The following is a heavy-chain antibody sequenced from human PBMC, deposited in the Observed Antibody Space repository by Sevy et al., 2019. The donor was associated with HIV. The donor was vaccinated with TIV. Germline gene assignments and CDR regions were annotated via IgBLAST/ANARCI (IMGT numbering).Heavy chain of an antibody. D-gene: IGHD1-1*01. CDR1: GGSISSYY. Sequence: SENLSLTCTVSGGSISSYYWSWIRQPPGKGLEWIGYIYYSGSTNYNPSLKSRVTISVDTSKNQFSLKLSSVTAADTAVYYCARVGYNFRLYYFDYWGQGTLVTVSS. CDR2: IYYSGST. V-gene: IGHV4-59*01. CDR3: ARVGYNFRLYYFDY. J-gene: IGHJ4*02.